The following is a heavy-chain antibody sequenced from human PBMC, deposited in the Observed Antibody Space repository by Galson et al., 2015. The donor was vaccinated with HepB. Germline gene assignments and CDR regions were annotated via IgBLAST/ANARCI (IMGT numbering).Heavy chain of an antibody. CDR2: INPSGGST. CDR1: GYTFTSYY. V-gene: IGHV1-46*01. Sequence: SVKVSCKASGYTFTSYYMHWVRQAPGQGLEWMGIINPSGGSTSYAQKFQGRVTMTRDTSTSTVYMELSSLRSEDTAVYYCARDREIGGVRIAARVNAFDIWGQGTMVTVSS. D-gene: IGHD6-6*01. CDR3: ARDREIGGVRIAARVNAFDI. J-gene: IGHJ3*02.